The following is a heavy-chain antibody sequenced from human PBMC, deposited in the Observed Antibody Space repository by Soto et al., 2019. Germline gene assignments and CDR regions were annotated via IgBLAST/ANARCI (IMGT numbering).Heavy chain of an antibody. Sequence: VQLVESGGGVVQPGRSLRLSCAASGFTFSDYAMHWVRQAPGKGLEWVAVVSHDGRNTHYADSVKGRFTISRDNSKNTVYLQMNSLRGEATAVYYCARRGSGSYYAYWGQGTLVTVSS. V-gene: IGHV3-30*03. CDR3: ARRGSGSYYAY. J-gene: IGHJ4*02. CDR2: VSHDGRNT. D-gene: IGHD1-26*01. CDR1: GFTFSDYA.